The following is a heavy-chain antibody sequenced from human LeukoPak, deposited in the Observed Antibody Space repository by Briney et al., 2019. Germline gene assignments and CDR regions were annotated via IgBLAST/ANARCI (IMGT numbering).Heavy chain of an antibody. D-gene: IGHD2-15*01. CDR3: ARDGGLDY. V-gene: IGHV1-2*06. Sequence: ASVKVSCKASGYTFTDCYMHWVRQAPGQGLEWMGRISPGSGDTNYAQKFQGRVTMTSDTSITTAYMELSRLKSDDTAVYYCARDGGLDYWGQGTPVTVSS. CDR1: GYTFTDCY. CDR2: ISPGSGDT. J-gene: IGHJ4*02.